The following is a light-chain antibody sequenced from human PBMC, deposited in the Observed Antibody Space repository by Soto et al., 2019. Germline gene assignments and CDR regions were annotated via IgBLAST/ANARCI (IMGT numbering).Light chain of an antibody. CDR1: QSVSSN. J-gene: IGKJ1*01. CDR3: QQYYSTPRT. CDR2: GAS. V-gene: IGKV3-15*01. Sequence: EIVMTQSPATLSVSPGERSTLSCRASQSVSSNLAWYQHKPGQAPRLLIYGASTRATGIPVRFSGSGSGTEFTLTISSLNSEDFAVYYCQQYYSTPRTFGQGTTGDI.